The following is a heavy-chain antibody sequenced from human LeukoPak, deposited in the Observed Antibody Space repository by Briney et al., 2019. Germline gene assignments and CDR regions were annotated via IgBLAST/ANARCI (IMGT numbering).Heavy chain of an antibody. J-gene: IGHJ4*02. CDR3: ARDRRGYSYPYYFDY. Sequence: ASVKVSCKASGYTFTGYYMHWVRQAPAQGLEWMGWINPNSGGTNYAQKFQGRVTMTRDMSISTAYMELSRLRSDDTAVYYCARDRRGYSYPYYFDYWGQGTLVTVSS. V-gene: IGHV1-2*02. D-gene: IGHD5-18*01. CDR1: GYTFTGYY. CDR2: INPNSGGT.